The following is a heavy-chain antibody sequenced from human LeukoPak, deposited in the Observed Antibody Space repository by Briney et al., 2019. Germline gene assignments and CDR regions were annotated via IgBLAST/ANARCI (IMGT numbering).Heavy chain of an antibody. Sequence: SETLSLTCTVSGGSISSYYWSWIRQPPGQGLEWIGYIYYSGSTNYNPSLKSRVTISVDTSKSQFSLKLSSVTAADTAVYYCARITGWELSPPYWYFDLWGRGTLVTVSS. CDR2: IYYSGST. CDR3: ARITGWELSPPYWYFDL. J-gene: IGHJ2*01. D-gene: IGHD1-26*01. V-gene: IGHV4-59*08. CDR1: GGSISSYY.